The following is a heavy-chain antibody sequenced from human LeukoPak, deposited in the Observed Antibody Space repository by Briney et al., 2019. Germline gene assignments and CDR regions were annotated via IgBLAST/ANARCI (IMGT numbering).Heavy chain of an antibody. Sequence: GGSLRLSCAASGFTFSDYYMSWIRQSPGKGLEWVSYISSSGSTIYYADSVKGRFTISRDNAKNSLYLQMNSLRAEDTAVYYCASSPGSSSPFDIWGQGTMVTVSS. CDR3: ASSPGSSSPFDI. D-gene: IGHD6-13*01. V-gene: IGHV3-11*01. J-gene: IGHJ3*02. CDR1: GFTFSDYY. CDR2: ISSSGSTI.